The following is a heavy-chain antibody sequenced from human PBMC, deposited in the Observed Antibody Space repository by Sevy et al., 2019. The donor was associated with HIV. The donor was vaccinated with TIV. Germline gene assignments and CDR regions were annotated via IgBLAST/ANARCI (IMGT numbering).Heavy chain of an antibody. CDR2: IYSGGST. CDR1: GCTVSSNY. CDR3: AKDWGGSGWYNY. D-gene: IGHD6-19*01. V-gene: IGHV3-53*01. J-gene: IGHJ4*02. Sequence: GGSLRLSCAASGCTVSSNYMSWVRQAPGKGLEWVSVIYSGGSTDYADSVKGRFTISRDNSKNTLYLQMNSLRAEDTAVYYCAKDWGGSGWYNYWGQGTLVTVSS.